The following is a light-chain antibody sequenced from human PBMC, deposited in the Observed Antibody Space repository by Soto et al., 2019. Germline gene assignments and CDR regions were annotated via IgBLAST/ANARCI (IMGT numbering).Light chain of an antibody. CDR3: QSYGNNNQV. CDR1: SCSIASNY. J-gene: IGLJ3*02. V-gene: IGLV6-57*02. CDR2: ENN. Sequence: NFMLTQPHSVSESPGKTVTISCTGSSCSIASNYVQWYQQRPGSAPTTVIYENNQRPFGVPDRFSGSIDSSSNSASLTISGLQTEDEADYYCQSYGNNNQVFGGGTKVTVL.